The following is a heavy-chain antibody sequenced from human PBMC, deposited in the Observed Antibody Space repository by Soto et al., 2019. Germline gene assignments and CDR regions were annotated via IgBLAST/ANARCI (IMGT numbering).Heavy chain of an antibody. J-gene: IGHJ5*02. CDR1: GASISGFY. D-gene: IGHD1-1*01. CDR3: VRDGTKTLRDWFDP. V-gene: IGHV4-4*07. Sequence: SETLSLTCTVSGASISGFYWSWIRKSAGKGLEWIGRIYATGTTDYNPSLKSRVMMSVDTSKKQFSLKLRSVTAADTAVYYCVRDGTKTLRDWFDPWGQGISVTVPS. CDR2: IYATGTT.